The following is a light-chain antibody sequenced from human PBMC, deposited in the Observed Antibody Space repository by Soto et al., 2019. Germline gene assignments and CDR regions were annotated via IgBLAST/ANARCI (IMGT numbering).Light chain of an antibody. CDR3: CSYASSATWV. J-gene: IGLJ3*02. CDR1: RSDVGGNNY. Sequence: QSALTQPRSVSGSPGQSVTISCTGTRSDVGGNNYVSWYQQHPGKAPKLMIYDVSKRPSGVPDRFSGSKSGNTASLTISGLQAEDEADYYCCSYASSATWVFGGGTKLTVL. CDR2: DVS. V-gene: IGLV2-11*01.